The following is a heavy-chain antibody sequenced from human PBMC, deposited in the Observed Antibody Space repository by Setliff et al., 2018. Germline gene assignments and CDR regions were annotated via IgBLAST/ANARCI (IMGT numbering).Heavy chain of an antibody. D-gene: IGHD5-12*01. CDR1: GGSVGSGNFY. J-gene: IGHJ4*02. CDR3: AGTPARGTTWLSPFDY. Sequence: SETLSLTCTVSGGSVGSGNFYWSWIRQTAGKGLEWIGLIQGSGNTNYNPSLQSRVTISIDTSKNQFSLKMASVTAADTALYYCAGTPARGTTWLSPFDYWGQGTLVTV. V-gene: IGHV4-61*02. CDR2: IQGSGNT.